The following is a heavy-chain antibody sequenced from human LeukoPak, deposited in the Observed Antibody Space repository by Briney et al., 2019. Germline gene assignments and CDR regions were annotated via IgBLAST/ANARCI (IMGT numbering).Heavy chain of an antibody. Sequence: HSGGSLRLSCAASGFTVSSNYMSWVRQAPGKGLEWVAVISYDGSNKYYADSVKGRFTISRDNSKNTLYLQMNSLRAEDTAVYYCTTDLPEWFQHWGQGTLVTVSS. V-gene: IGHV3-30-3*01. CDR2: ISYDGSNK. CDR3: TTDLPEWFQH. D-gene: IGHD1-14*01. CDR1: GFTVSSNY. J-gene: IGHJ1*01.